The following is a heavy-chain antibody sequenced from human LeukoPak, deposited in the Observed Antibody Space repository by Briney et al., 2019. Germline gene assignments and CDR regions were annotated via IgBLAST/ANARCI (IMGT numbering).Heavy chain of an antibody. CDR3: AKANYGDYYRRAFDI. D-gene: IGHD4-17*01. CDR2: ISGSGGST. Sequence: GGSLRLSCAASGLTFSSYAMSWVRQAPGKGLEWVSAISGSGGSTYYADSVKGRLTISRDNSKNTLYLQMNSLRAEDTAVYYCAKANYGDYYRRAFDIWGQGTMVTVSS. J-gene: IGHJ3*02. CDR1: GLTFSSYA. V-gene: IGHV3-23*01.